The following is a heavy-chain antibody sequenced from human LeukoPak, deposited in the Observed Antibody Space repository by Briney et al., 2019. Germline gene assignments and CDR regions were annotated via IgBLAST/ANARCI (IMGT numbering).Heavy chain of an antibody. J-gene: IGHJ4*02. CDR3: ARDGYDYGDYIY. Sequence: PGGSLRLSCAASGFTFSSYWMHWVRQAPGKGLWWVSRINSDGSSTSYADSVKGRFTISRDNAKNTLYLQMNSLRAEDTAVYYCARDGYDYGDYIYWGQGTLVTVSS. D-gene: IGHD4-17*01. CDR1: GFTFSSYW. V-gene: IGHV3-74*01. CDR2: INSDGSST.